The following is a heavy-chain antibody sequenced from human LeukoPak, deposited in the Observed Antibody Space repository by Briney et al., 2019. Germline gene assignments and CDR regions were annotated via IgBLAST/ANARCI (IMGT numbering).Heavy chain of an antibody. CDR2: INPSGGST. J-gene: IGHJ6*02. CDR3: ARDLGRSGGGYYGMDV. Sequence: ASVKVSCKASGYTFTSYYMHWVRQAPGQGLEWMGIINPSGGSTSYAQKFQGRVTMTRDTSTSTVYMELSSLRSEDTAVYYCARDLGRSGGGYYGMDVWGQGTTVTVSS. D-gene: IGHD3-16*01. CDR1: GYTFTSYY. V-gene: IGHV1-46*01.